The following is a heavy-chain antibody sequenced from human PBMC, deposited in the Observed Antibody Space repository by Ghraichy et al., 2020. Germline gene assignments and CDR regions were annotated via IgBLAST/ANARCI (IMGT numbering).Heavy chain of an antibody. CDR1: GGSISSSSYY. CDR2: IYYSGST. CDR3: ASNYGSPGENWFDP. V-gene: IGHV4-39*01. J-gene: IGHJ5*02. Sequence: SETLSLTCTVSGGSISSSSYYWDWIRQPPGKGLEWIGSIYYSGSTYYNPSLKSRVTISVDTSKNQFSLKLSSVTAADTAVYYCASNYGSPGENWFDPWGQGTLVTVSS. D-gene: IGHD4-17*01.